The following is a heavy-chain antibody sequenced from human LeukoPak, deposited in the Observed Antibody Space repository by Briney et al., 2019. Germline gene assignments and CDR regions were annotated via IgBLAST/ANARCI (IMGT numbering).Heavy chain of an antibody. D-gene: IGHD3-10*01. CDR2: ISGSGDST. V-gene: IGHV3-23*01. Sequence: QPGGSLRLSCAASGFTFSSYTMGWVRQAPGKGLECVSVISGSGDSTYYADSVKGRFTISRDNSKNTLYLQMNSLRAEDTAVYYCARDPSRGLYYFDHWGQGTLVTVSS. CDR1: GFTFSSYT. J-gene: IGHJ4*02. CDR3: ARDPSRGLYYFDH.